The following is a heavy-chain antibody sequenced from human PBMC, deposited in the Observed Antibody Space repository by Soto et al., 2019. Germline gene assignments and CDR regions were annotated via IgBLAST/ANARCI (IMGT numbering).Heavy chain of an antibody. D-gene: IGHD3-9*01. J-gene: IGHJ3*02. Sequence: ASVKVSCKASGGTFSSYAISWVRQAPGQGXEWMGGIIPIFGTADYAQKFQGRVTITADKSTSTAYMELSSLRSEDTAVYYCARDNAYYDILTGYPSRAFDIWGQGTMVTVSS. CDR2: IIPIFGTA. CDR3: ARDNAYYDILTGYPSRAFDI. CDR1: GGTFSSYA. V-gene: IGHV1-69*06.